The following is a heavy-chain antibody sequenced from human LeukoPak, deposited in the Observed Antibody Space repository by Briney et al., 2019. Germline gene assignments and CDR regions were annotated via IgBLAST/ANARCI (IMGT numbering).Heavy chain of an antibody. V-gene: IGHV6-1*01. Sequence: SQTLSLTCALSGDSVSSNSAAWNWIRQSPSRGLEWLGRTYYRSKWYNDYAVSVKSRITINPDTSKNQFSLQLNSVTPEDTAVYYCARAGYCSGGSCFWFDPWGQGTLVTVSS. D-gene: IGHD2-15*01. J-gene: IGHJ5*02. CDR2: TYYRSKWYN. CDR1: GDSVSSNSAA. CDR3: ARAGYCSGGSCFWFDP.